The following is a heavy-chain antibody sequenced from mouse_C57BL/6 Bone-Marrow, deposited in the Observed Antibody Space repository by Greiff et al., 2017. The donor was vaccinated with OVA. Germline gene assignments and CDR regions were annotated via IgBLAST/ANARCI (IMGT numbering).Heavy chain of an antibody. CDR2: ISDGGSYT. CDR3: ARSPITTVDY. D-gene: IGHD1-1*01. Sequence: EVTLMESGGGLVKPGGSLKLSCAASGFTFSSYAMSWVRQTPEKRLEWVATISDGGSYTYYPDNVKGRFTISRDNAKNNLYLQMSHLKSEDTAMYYCARSPITTVDYWGQGTTLTVSS. V-gene: IGHV5-4*03. J-gene: IGHJ2*01. CDR1: GFTFSSYA.